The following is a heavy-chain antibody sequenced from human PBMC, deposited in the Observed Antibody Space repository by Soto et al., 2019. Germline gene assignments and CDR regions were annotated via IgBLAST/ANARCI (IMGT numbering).Heavy chain of an antibody. CDR3: ARDGGSWAGDDSTGYYYI. CDR2: IIPIFGTA. J-gene: IGHJ4*02. D-gene: IGHD3-22*01. V-gene: IGHV1-69*06. Sequence: SVKVSCKASGGTFSSYAISWVRQAPGQGLEWMGGIIPIFGTANYAQKFQGRVTITADKFTSTAYMELSSLRSEDTAVYYCARDGGSWAGDDSTGYYYIWGQATLVTVSS. CDR1: GGTFSSYA.